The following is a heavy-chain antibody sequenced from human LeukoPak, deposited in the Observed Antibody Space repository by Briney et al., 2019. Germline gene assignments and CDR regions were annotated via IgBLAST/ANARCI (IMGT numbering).Heavy chain of an antibody. D-gene: IGHD3-16*01. CDR3: AGALAGGLEFTFAY. Sequence: PGGSLRLSCAASGITFSSYYMSWVRQAPGKGLEWVANIKQDGSAKYYVDSVKGRFTISRDNAKNSLHLQMNSLRAEDTAVYFCAGALAGGLEFTFAYWGQGVLVTVSS. CDR2: IKQDGSAK. J-gene: IGHJ4*02. V-gene: IGHV3-7*01. CDR1: GITFSSYY.